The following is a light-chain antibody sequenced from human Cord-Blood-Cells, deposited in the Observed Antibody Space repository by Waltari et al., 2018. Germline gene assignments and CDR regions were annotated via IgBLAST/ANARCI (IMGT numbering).Light chain of an antibody. CDR2: DVS. J-gene: IGLJ1*01. Sequence: QSALTQPASVSGSPGQSITISCTGTSSDVGGYNYLSWYQQHPGKAPKLMIYDVSKRPSGVSNRFSGSKSGNTASLTISGLQAEDEADYYCSSYTSSSTRVFGTGTKVTVL. CDR1: SSDVGGYNY. V-gene: IGLV2-14*01. CDR3: SSYTSSSTRV.